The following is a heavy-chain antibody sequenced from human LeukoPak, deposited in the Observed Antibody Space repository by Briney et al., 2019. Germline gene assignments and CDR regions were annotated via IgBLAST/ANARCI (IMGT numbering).Heavy chain of an antibody. D-gene: IGHD5-18*01. Sequence: SGGSLRFSGAASGFTFDDYGMSWVRQAPGKGLKWVSGINWNGGSTGYADSVKGRFTISRDNAKNSLYLQRNSLRAEDTAWYHCARGGGGYSYADAFDIW. CDR2: INWNGGST. J-gene: IGHJ3*02. CDR1: GFTFDDYG. V-gene: IGHV3-20*01. CDR3: ARGGGGYSYADAFDI.